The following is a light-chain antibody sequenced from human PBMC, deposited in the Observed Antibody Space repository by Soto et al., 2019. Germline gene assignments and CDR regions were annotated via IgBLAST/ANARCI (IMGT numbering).Light chain of an antibody. CDR3: QQYNNWPPYT. Sequence: EIVMTQSPATLSVSPGERATLSCRASQSVSSNLAWYQQKPGQAPRPLIYGASTRATGIPARFSGSGSGTEFTLTISSLQSEDFAVYYCQQYNNWPPYTFGHGTKLEIK. V-gene: IGKV3-15*01. CDR2: GAS. J-gene: IGKJ2*01. CDR1: QSVSSN.